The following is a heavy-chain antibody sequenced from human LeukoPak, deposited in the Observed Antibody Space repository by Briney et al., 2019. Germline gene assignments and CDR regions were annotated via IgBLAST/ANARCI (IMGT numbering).Heavy chain of an antibody. CDR3: AYQLLFYYFDY. J-gene: IGHJ4*02. Sequence: SETLSLTCTVSGGSISSSSYYWGWIRQPPGKGLGWIGSIYYSGSTFYNPSLKSRVTISVDTSKNQFSLKLSSVTAADTAVYYCAYQLLFYYFDYWGQGTLVTVSS. D-gene: IGHD2-2*01. V-gene: IGHV4-39*01. CDR1: GGSISSSSYY. CDR2: IYYSGST.